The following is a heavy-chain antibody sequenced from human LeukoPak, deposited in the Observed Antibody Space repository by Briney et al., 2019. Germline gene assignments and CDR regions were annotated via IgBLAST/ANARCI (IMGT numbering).Heavy chain of an antibody. D-gene: IGHD4/OR15-4a*01. CDR2: ISGSGGSA. V-gene: IGHV3-23*01. Sequence: GGSLRLSCAASGFTFSSYGMTWVRQAPGEGLEWVSGISGSGGSAYYADSLKGRFTISRDNSKNTLYLQMNSLRAEDTAVYYCARRAGAYSHPYDYWGQGTLVTVSS. J-gene: IGHJ4*02. CDR1: GFTFSSYG. CDR3: ARRAGAYSHPYDY.